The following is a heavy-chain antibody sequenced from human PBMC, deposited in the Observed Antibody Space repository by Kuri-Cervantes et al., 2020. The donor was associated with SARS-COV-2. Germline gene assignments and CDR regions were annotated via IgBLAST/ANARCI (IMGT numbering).Heavy chain of an antibody. CDR1: GFAFSNLW. CDR2: ISSDGSST. D-gene: IGHD3-22*01. J-gene: IGHJ4*02. CDR3: AREADYDSSERSDFDY. Sequence: GGSLRLSCAVSGFAFSNLWMHWVRQAPGKGLVWVSRISSDGSSTSYADSVKGRFTISRDNAKNTLYLQMNSLRAEDTAVYYCAREADYDSSERSDFDYWGQGTLVTVSS. V-gene: IGHV3-74*01.